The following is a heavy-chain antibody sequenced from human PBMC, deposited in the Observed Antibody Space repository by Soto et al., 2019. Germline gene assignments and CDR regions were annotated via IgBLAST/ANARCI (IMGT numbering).Heavy chain of an antibody. D-gene: IGHD3-22*01. CDR3: ARDDYDSSGYYYGIDY. Sequence: EVQLLESGGGLVQPGGSLRLSCAASGFTFSSYAMSWVRQAPGKGLEWVSAISSSSSYIYYADSVKGRFTISRDNAKNSLYLQMNSLRAEDTAVYYCARDDYDSSGYYYGIDYWGQGTLVTVSS. CDR2: ISSSSSYI. V-gene: IGHV3-21*01. CDR1: GFTFSSYA. J-gene: IGHJ4*02.